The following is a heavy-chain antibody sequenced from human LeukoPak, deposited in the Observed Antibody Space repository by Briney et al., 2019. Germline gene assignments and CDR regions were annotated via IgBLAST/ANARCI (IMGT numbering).Heavy chain of an antibody. D-gene: IGHD3-10*01. CDR2: IRYDGGNK. CDR1: GFDFSSYG. CDR3: AKSYYGSQSYYPVGDY. V-gene: IGHV3-30*02. Sequence: GGSLRLSCAASGFDFSSYGMHWVRQAPGKGLEWVAFIRYDGGNKCYADSVKGRFTISRDNSKNTLYLQMNSLRAEDTALYYCAKSYYGSQSYYPVGDYRGQGTLVTVSS. J-gene: IGHJ4*02.